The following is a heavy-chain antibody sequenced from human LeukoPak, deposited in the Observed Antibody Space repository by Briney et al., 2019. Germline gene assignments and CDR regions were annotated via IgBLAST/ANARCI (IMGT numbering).Heavy chain of an antibody. Sequence: SETLSLTCTVSGGSISSYYWSWIRQPPGKGLDWIGYIYYSGSTNYNPSLKSRVTISVDASKNQFSLKLSSVTAADTAVYYCARGYYYDSSGLFDYWGQGTLVTVSS. CDR3: ARGYYYDSSGLFDY. J-gene: IGHJ4*02. V-gene: IGHV4-59*01. CDR2: IYYSGST. D-gene: IGHD3-22*01. CDR1: GGSISSYY.